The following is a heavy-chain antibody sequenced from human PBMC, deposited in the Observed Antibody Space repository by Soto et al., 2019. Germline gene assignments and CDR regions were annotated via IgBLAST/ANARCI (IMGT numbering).Heavy chain of an antibody. CDR2: IYYSGST. CDR3: ARGAAYYYDSSGYSPVFDY. Sequence: SETLSLTCTVSGGSISSGDYYWSWIRQPPGKGLEWIGYIYYSGSTYYNPSLKSRVTISVDTSKNQFSLKLSSVTAADTAVYYCARGAAYYYDSSGYSPVFDYWGQGTLVTVSS. J-gene: IGHJ4*02. CDR1: GGSISSGDYY. V-gene: IGHV4-30-4*02. D-gene: IGHD3-22*01.